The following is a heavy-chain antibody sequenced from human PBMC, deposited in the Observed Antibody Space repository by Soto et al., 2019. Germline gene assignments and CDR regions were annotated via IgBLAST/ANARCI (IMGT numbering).Heavy chain of an antibody. D-gene: IGHD5-12*01. Sequence: GGSLRLSCAASGFTFSSYAMSWVRQAPGKGLEWVSAISGSGGSTYYADSVKGRFTISRDNSNNTLYLQMNSLRAEDTAVYYCAKDHDSGYDWCDYCGQGTLVTVSS. CDR2: ISGSGGST. CDR3: AKDHDSGYDWCDY. CDR1: GFTFSSYA. J-gene: IGHJ4*02. V-gene: IGHV3-23*01.